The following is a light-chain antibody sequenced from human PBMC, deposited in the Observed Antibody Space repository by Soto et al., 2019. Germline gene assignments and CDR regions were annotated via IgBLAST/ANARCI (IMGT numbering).Light chain of an antibody. J-gene: IGLJ3*02. CDR2: EVT. V-gene: IGLV2-8*01. CDR1: SSDVGGYNY. Sequence: QSALTQPPSASGSPGQSVTISCTRTSSDVGGYNYVSWYQQHPGKAPRLMVYEVTKRPSGVPARFSGSKSGNTASLTVSGLQAEDEADYYCSSHASIKNMVFGGGTKVTVL. CDR3: SSHASIKNMV.